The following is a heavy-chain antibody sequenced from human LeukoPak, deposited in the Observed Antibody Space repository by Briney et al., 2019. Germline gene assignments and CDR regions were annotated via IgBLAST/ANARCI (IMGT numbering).Heavy chain of an antibody. D-gene: IGHD2/OR15-2a*01. CDR2: ISGSGGTT. CDR1: RFTFSICA. J-gene: IGHJ3*02. V-gene: IGHV3-23*01. CDR3: ARVSSRAFDI. Sequence: GGSLRLSCAPSRFTFSICAMSWVRQAPGKGLGWVSEISGSGGTTYYADPVKGRFTISRDNSKNTLYRQPRPRRCNDTAVYYCARVSSRAFDIWGQGTMVTVSS.